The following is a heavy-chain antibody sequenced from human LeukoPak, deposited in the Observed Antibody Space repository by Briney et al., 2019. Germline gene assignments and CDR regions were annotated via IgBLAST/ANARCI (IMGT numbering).Heavy chain of an antibody. CDR3: ARLAVAGNYWYFDL. CDR2: IDPSDSYT. Sequence: GESLKISCKGSGSNFITHWIGWVRQMPGKGLEWMGRIDPSDSYTNYSPSFQGHVTISADKSISTAYLQWSSLKASDTAMYYCARLAVAGNYWYFDLWGRGTLVTVSS. CDR1: GSNFITHW. D-gene: IGHD6-19*01. J-gene: IGHJ2*01. V-gene: IGHV5-10-1*01.